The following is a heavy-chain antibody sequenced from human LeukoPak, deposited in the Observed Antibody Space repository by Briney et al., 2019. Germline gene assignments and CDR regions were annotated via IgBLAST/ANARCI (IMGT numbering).Heavy chain of an antibody. V-gene: IGHV4-59*01. J-gene: IGHJ4*02. CDR2: IYYSGST. Sequence: SETLSLTCTVSGCSISSYYWSWIRQPPGKGLEWIGYIYYSGSTNYNPSLKSRVTISVDTSKNQFSLKLSSVTAADTAVYYCAREGPDYWGQGTLVTVSS. CDR3: AREGPDY. CDR1: GCSISSYY.